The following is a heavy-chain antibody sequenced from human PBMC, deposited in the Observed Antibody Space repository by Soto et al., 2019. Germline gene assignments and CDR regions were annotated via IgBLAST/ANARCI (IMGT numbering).Heavy chain of an antibody. CDR2: ISYDGSNK. V-gene: IGHV3-30*18. J-gene: IGHJ6*02. CDR3: AKDTQTITIFGVVSALEDYYYGMDV. Sequence: GGSLRLSCAASGFTFSSYGMHWVRQAPGKGLEWVAVISYDGSNKYYADSVKGRFTISRDNSKNTLYLQMNSLRAEDTAVYYCAKDTQTITIFGVVSALEDYYYGMDVWGQGTTVTVSS. CDR1: GFTFSSYG. D-gene: IGHD3-3*01.